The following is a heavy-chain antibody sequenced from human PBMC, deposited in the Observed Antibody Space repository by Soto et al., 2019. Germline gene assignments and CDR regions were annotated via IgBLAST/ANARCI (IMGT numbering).Heavy chain of an antibody. D-gene: IGHD2-2*01. V-gene: IGHV1-2*02. J-gene: IGHJ4*02. CDR3: ARVAGFCSSISCYQIDY. CDR1: GFTFTGYY. Sequence: GASVKVSCKTSGFTFTGYYMHWVRQAPGQGLEWMGWINPNSGGTNSAQKFQGRVTMTRDTSISTAYMELSRLRSDDTAVYYCARVAGFCSSISCYQIDYWGQGTLVTVSS. CDR2: INPNSGGT.